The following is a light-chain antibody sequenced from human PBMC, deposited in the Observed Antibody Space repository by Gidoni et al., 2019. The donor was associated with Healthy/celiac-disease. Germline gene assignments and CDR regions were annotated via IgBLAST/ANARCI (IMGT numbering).Light chain of an antibody. Sequence: EIVLTQSPGTLSLSPGERATLSCRASQSVSSSYLAWYQQKPGQAPRLLIYGASSRATGIPDRFSGSGSGTDFTLTISRLEPEDLAVYYCQQYGSSRTFXXXTKVEIK. CDR1: QSVSSSY. V-gene: IGKV3-20*01. CDR2: GAS. CDR3: QQYGSSRT. J-gene: IGKJ1*01.